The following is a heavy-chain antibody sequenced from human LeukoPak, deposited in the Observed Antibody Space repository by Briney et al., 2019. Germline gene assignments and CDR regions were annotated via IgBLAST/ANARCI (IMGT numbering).Heavy chain of an antibody. Sequence: NHGESLKISCKGSGYSFTGYWIVWVRQMPGKGLEWMGIIYPGDSDTRYSPTFQGQVTISADKSINTAYLQWSSLKASDTAMYYCARRNYYDSSAYYLDYWGQGTLVTVSS. J-gene: IGHJ4*02. V-gene: IGHV5-51*01. CDR2: IYPGDSDT. D-gene: IGHD3-22*01. CDR3: ARRNYYDSSAYYLDY. CDR1: GYSFTGYW.